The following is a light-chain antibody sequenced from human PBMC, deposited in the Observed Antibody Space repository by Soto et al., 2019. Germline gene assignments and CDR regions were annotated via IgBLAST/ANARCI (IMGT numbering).Light chain of an antibody. Sequence: QSVLTQPPSVSGAPGQRVTISCTGSSSNIGAGYDVHWYQQLPGTAPKLLIYGTSNRPSGVPDRFSGSKSGTSASLAITGLRAEDDADYDCQSYDSSLSGSVVFGGGTKLTVL. CDR1: SSNIGAGYD. J-gene: IGLJ2*01. CDR2: GTS. CDR3: QSYDSSLSGSVV. V-gene: IGLV1-40*01.